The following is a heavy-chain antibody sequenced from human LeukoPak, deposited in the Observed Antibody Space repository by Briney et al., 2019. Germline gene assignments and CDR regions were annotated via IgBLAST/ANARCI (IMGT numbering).Heavy chain of an antibody. D-gene: IGHD3-3*01. J-gene: IGHJ4*02. V-gene: IGHV3-33*01. Sequence: GGSLRLSCAASGFSFSTYGMLWVRQAPGKGLEWVAVIWYDGNNKYYADSVKGRFTISRDNSKNTLYLQMNSLRAEDTAMHYCARGLRVDYDFWSGYPDYWGQGTLVTVSS. CDR1: GFSFSTYG. CDR3: ARGLRVDYDFWSGYPDY. CDR2: IWYDGNNK.